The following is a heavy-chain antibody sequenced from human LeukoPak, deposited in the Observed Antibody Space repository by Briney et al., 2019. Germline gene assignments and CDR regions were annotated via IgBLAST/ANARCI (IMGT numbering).Heavy chain of an antibody. D-gene: IGHD2-15*01. CDR2: ISSSGSTI. Sequence: GGSLRLSCAASGFTFSDYYMSWLRQAPGKGLEWVSYISSSGSTIYYADSVKGRFTISRDNAKNSLYLQMNSLRAEDTAVYYCARAYPKRYCSGGSCQQNWFDPGGQGTLVTVAS. J-gene: IGHJ5*02. CDR1: GFTFSDYY. V-gene: IGHV3-11*01. CDR3: ARAYPKRYCSGGSCQQNWFDP.